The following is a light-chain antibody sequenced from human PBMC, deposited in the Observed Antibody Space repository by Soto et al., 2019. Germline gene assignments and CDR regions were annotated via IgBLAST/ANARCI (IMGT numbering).Light chain of an antibody. CDR2: RNN. CDR3: AAWDDSLSAPVV. J-gene: IGLJ2*01. V-gene: IGLV1-47*01. CDR1: SSNIGSNY. Sequence: QSVLTQPPSASGTPGQRVTISCSGSSSNIGSNYVYWYQQLPGTAPKLLIYRNNQRPSGVPDRFSGSKSVTSASLAISGLRSEDEVDYYCAAWDDSLSAPVVFGGGTKLTVL.